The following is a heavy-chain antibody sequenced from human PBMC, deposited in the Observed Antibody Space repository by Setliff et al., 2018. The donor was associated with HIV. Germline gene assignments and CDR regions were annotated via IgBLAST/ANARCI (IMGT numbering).Heavy chain of an antibody. CDR1: GLTDTYNY. D-gene: IGHD6-6*01. CDR3: ASGYSSSSPRRDY. CDR2: IYAGGST. J-gene: IGHJ4*02. Sequence: GGSQRLSCAASGLTDTYNYMSWVRQAPGKGLEWVSVIYAGGSTYYADSVKGRFTISRDNSKNMLYLQMDSLRAEDTAVYYCASGYSSSSPRRDYWGQGTLVTVSS. V-gene: IGHV3-53*01.